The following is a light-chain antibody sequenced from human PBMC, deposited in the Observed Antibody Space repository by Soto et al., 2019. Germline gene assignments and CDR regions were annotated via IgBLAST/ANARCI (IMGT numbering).Light chain of an antibody. V-gene: IGLV1-40*01. CDR2: ADT. CDR1: SSNIGAGYD. CDR3: QSYDSSLSGLYV. Sequence: QSALTQPPSVSGAPWQRITISCTGSSSNIGAGYDVPWYRQLPGTAPKLLVFADTKRPSGVPSRFSGSKSGTSASLAITGLKAEDEADYYCQSYDSSLSGLYVFGTGTKVNVL. J-gene: IGLJ1*01.